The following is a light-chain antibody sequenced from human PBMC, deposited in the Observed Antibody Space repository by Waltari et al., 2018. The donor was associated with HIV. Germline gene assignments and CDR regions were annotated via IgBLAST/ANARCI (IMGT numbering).Light chain of an antibody. V-gene: IGKV3-11*01. CDR3: QHRSSWPT. CDR1: QSVSTY. CDR2: DAS. Sequence: EIVLTQSPATLSLSPGERATLSCGASQSVSTYLAWYQQKPGQAPRLLIFDASNRATGIPARFSGSGSGTDFALSISSLEPEDFAVYYCQHRSSWPTFGQGTKVEIK. J-gene: IGKJ1*01.